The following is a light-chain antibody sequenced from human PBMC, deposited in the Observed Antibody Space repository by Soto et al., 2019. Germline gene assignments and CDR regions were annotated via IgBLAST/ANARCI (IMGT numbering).Light chain of an antibody. CDR2: EDN. J-gene: IGLJ2*01. CDR3: QVWDSSTASMI. V-gene: IGLV3-1*01. Sequence: SYELTQPPSVSVSPGQTASITCSGDKLGDKYAYWYQQKPGQSPVLVMYEDNKRPSGIPERISGSNSGNTATLTISGTQAMDEADYYCQVWDSSTASMIFGGGTKVTVL. CDR1: KLGDKY.